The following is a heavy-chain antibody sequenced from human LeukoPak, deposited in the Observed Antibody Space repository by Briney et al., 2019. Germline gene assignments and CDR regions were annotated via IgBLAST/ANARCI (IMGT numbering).Heavy chain of an antibody. V-gene: IGHV3-7*01. Sequence: PGGSLRLSCAASGFVFSASYMSWVRKAPGKGLEWVATIKPDGSEKYHVDSVSGRFTVSRDNTNDSLFLRMNSLRVDDTAVYYCVRGGTYWTVSWGQGTLVNVS. CDR3: VRGGTYWTVS. CDR1: GFVFSASY. J-gene: IGHJ5*01. CDR2: IKPDGSEK.